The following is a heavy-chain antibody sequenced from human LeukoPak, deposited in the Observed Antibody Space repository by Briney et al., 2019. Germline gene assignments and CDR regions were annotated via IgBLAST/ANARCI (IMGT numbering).Heavy chain of an antibody. CDR3: ARALRTSYYAFDM. CDR1: GFTVSRYY. D-gene: IGHD3-10*01. Sequence: GGSLGLSCAASGFTVSRYYMSWVRQAPGKGLEWVSVIYSGGDTYRADSVKDRISISRDNSKNTVYLQMDSLRAEDAAVYYCARALRTSYYAFDMWGQGTMVTVSS. J-gene: IGHJ3*02. V-gene: IGHV3-66*01. CDR2: IYSGGDT.